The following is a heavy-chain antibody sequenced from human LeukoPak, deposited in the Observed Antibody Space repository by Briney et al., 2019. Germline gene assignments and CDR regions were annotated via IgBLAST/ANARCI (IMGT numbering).Heavy chain of an antibody. V-gene: IGHV4-34*01. D-gene: IGHD3-10*01. Sequence: PSETLSLTCAVYGGSFSGYYWSWIRQPPGKGLERIGEINHSGSTNYNPSLKSRVTISVDTSKNQFSLKLSSVTAADTAVYYCARFQFYGSGSSFDYWGQGTLVTVSS. CDR1: GGSFSGYY. CDR3: ARFQFYGSGSSFDY. J-gene: IGHJ4*02. CDR2: INHSGST.